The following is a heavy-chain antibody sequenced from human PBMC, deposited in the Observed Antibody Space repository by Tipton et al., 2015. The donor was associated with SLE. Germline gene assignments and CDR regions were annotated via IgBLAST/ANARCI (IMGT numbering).Heavy chain of an antibody. CDR3: ASGRAAAEDY. J-gene: IGHJ4*02. V-gene: IGHV4-39*07. CDR1: GGSINSSIYY. Sequence: TLSLTCTVSGGSINSSIYYWGWIRQSPGKGLEWIGTIYYSGSTYYNPSLKSRVTISVDTSKNQFSLKLSSVTAADTAVCYCASGRAAAEDYWGQGTLVTV. D-gene: IGHD6-13*01. CDR2: IYYSGST.